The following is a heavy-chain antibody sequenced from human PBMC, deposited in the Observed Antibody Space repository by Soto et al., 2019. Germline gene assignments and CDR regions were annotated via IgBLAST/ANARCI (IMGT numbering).Heavy chain of an antibody. D-gene: IGHD3-9*01. J-gene: IGHJ4*02. CDR2: FDPEDGET. Sequence: QVQLVQSGAEVKKPGASVKVSCKVSGYTLTELSMHWVRQAPGKGLEWMGGFDPEDGETIYAQKFQGRVTMTEDTSTATAYMELSSLRSEDTAVYYCATPGGLRYFDQSPVYDYWGQGTLVTVSS. CDR1: GYTLTELS. CDR3: ATPGGLRYFDQSPVYDY. V-gene: IGHV1-24*01.